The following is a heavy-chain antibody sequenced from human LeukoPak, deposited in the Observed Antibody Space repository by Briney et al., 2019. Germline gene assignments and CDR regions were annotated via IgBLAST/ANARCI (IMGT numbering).Heavy chain of an antibody. V-gene: IGHV1-2*02. CDR1: GYTVTGYY. J-gene: IGHJ6*02. Sequence: GASVKVSCKASGYTVTGYYMHWVRQAPGQGLEWMGWLNPNSGGTNYAQKFQGRVTMTRDTSISTAYMELSRLRSDDTAVYYCAREYYYGSGSYYAPDYYYYYGMDVWGQGTTVTVSS. CDR2: LNPNSGGT. D-gene: IGHD3-10*01. CDR3: AREYYYGSGSYYAPDYYYYYGMDV.